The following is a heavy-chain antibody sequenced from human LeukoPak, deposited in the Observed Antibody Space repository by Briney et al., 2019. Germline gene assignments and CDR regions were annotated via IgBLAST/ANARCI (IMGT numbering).Heavy chain of an antibody. CDR1: GYTFTRYG. Sequence: ASVKVSCKASGYTFTRYGISWVRQAPGQGLEWMGWISAYNGETNYAQKLQGRVTMTTNTSTSTAYMELRSLRSDDTAVYYCAGSVATIDYWGQGTLVTVSS. CDR2: ISAYNGET. V-gene: IGHV1-18*01. D-gene: IGHD5-12*01. J-gene: IGHJ4*02. CDR3: AGSVATIDY.